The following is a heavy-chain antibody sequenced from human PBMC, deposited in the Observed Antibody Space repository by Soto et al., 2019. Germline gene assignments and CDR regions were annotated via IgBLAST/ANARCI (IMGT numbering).Heavy chain of an antibody. CDR3: AKEGDIVGVPGYLSFDH. V-gene: IGHV3-30*18. J-gene: IGHJ4*02. D-gene: IGHD2-2*01. CDR2: ISYDGRGD. CDR1: GYSFSSFG. Sequence: QVQLVESGGGVVQPGRSLRLSCAASGYSFSSFGMHWVRQAPGKGLEWVAVISYDGRGDYYADSVKGRFTISRDNSKNTLDLQMNSLRPEDTAVYYCAKEGDIVGVPGYLSFDHWGQGTLVNVSS.